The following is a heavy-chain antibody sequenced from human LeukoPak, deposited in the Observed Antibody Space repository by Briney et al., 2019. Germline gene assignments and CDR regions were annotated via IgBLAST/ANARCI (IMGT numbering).Heavy chain of an antibody. CDR2: FDPEDGET. J-gene: IGHJ4*02. CDR3: ASGTTDIVVVPATLRNYYFDY. D-gene: IGHD2-2*01. V-gene: IGHV1-24*01. Sequence: ASVKVSCKASGYTLTELSMHWVRQAPGKGLEWMGGFDPEDGETIYAQKFQGRVTMTEDTSTDTAYMELSSLRSEDTAVYYCASGTTDIVVVPATLRNYYFDYWGQGTLVTVSS. CDR1: GYTLTELS.